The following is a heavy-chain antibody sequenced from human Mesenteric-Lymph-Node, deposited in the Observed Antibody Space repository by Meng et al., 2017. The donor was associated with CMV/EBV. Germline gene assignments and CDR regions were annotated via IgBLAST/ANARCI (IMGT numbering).Heavy chain of an antibody. D-gene: IGHD2-21*01. CDR3: ARSIVVVIAQGYHYYGMDV. J-gene: IGHJ6*02. CDR1: AGTFSSYG. CDR2: IIPMFGTP. V-gene: IGHV1-69*05. Sequence: SVKVSCKASAGTFSSYGFNWVRQAPGQGLEWMGGIIPMFGTPNYAQKFQGRVTITTDESTRTAHMELNYLRFEDTAVYYCARSIVVVIAQGYHYYGMDVWGQGTTVIVSS.